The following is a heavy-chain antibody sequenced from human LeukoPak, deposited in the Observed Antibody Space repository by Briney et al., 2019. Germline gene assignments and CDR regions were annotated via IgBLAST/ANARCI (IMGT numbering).Heavy chain of an antibody. CDR3: ARGGSDFWSGYYTDYYYYYMDV. J-gene: IGHJ6*03. CDR1: GGSISSYY. D-gene: IGHD3-3*01. Sequence: SEALSLPGTFTGGSISSYYWRWIRHSPGVGLYWMWHISYWGSTNYNPSLKSRVTISVDTSKNQFSLKLSSVTAADTAVYYCARGGSDFWSGYYTDYYYYYMDVWGKGTTVTVSS. V-gene: IGHV4-59*01. CDR2: ISYWGST.